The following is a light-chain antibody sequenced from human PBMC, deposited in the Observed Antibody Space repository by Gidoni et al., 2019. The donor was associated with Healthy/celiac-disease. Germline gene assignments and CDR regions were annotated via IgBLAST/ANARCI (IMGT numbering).Light chain of an antibody. V-gene: IGKV1-5*03. CDR1: QSISSW. Sequence: DIQMTQSPSTLSASVGDRVTITCRASQSISSWLAWYQQKPGKAPKLLIYKASSLESGVPSRFSGSGSGTEFTLTISSLQPGDFATYYCQQYNSYSPPWTFGQGTKVEIK. CDR3: QQYNSYSPPWT. CDR2: KAS. J-gene: IGKJ1*01.